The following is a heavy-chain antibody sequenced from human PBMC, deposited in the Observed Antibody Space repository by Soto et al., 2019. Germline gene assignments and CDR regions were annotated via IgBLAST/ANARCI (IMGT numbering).Heavy chain of an antibody. J-gene: IGHJ5*02. CDR3: ATYGRYCSGGSCSPTNWFDP. V-gene: IGHV1-18*01. CDR1: GYTFTSYG. Sequence: ASVKVSCKASGYTFTSYGISWVRQAPGQGLEWMGWISAYNGNTNYAQKFQGRVTMTEDTSTDTAYMELSSLRSEDTAVYYCATYGRYCSGGSCSPTNWFDPWGQGTLVTVSS. CDR2: ISAYNGNT. D-gene: IGHD2-15*01.